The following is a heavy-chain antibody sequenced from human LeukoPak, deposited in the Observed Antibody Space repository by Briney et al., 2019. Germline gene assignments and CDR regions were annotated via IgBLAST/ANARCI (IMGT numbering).Heavy chain of an antibody. Sequence: GGSLRLSCSASEFTFSNFWMSWVRQAPGKGPEWVANIKQDGSEKYYADSVKGRFTISRDNAEHLLFLQMNSLRAEDTAVYYCARKAQTGSHSGPFVIWGQGALVTVSS. J-gene: IGHJ3*02. D-gene: IGHD1-26*01. CDR2: IKQDGSEK. CDR3: ARKAQTGSHSGPFVI. V-gene: IGHV3-7*01. CDR1: EFTFSNFW.